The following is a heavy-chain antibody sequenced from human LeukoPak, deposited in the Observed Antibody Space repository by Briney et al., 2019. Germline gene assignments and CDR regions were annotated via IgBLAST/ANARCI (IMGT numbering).Heavy chain of an antibody. Sequence: GGSLRLSCAASGFTFSSYEKNWVRQAPGKGLEWVSYISSSGSTIYYADSVKGRFTISRDNAKNSLYLQMNSLRAEDTAVYYCAREVAAAGTNWFDPWGQGTLVTVSS. CDR3: AREVAAAGTNWFDP. D-gene: IGHD6-13*01. CDR2: ISSSGSTI. V-gene: IGHV3-48*03. J-gene: IGHJ5*02. CDR1: GFTFSSYE.